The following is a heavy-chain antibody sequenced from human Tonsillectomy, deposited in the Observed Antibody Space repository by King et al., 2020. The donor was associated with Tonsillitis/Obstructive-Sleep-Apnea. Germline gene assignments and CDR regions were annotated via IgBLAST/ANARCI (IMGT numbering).Heavy chain of an antibody. CDR2: IWYDGSNK. Sequence: VQLVESGGGAVQPGRSLRLSCAASGFTFNRYAMHWVRQAPGKGLEWVAVIWYDGSNKYYADSVKGRFTISRDNSKNIVYLQMNSLRAEETAVYYCARDPPDDSTGYFSFYYWGQGTLVTVSS. CDR1: GFTFNRYA. CDR3: ARDPPDDSTGYFSFYY. D-gene: IGHD3-22*01. J-gene: IGHJ4*02. V-gene: IGHV3-33*01.